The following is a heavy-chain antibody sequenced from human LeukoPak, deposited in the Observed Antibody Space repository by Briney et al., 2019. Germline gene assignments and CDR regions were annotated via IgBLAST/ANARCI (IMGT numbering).Heavy chain of an antibody. D-gene: IGHD1-1*01. V-gene: IGHV6-1*01. J-gene: IGHJ5*02. CDR1: GDSVSSNSAA. Sequence: SQTLSVTCAISGDSVSSNSAAWNCIRQSPSRGLEWLGRTYYRSKWYNDYAVSVKSRITINPDTSKNQFSLQLNSVTPEDTAVYYCAREYVTTFDPWGQGTLVTVSS. CDR2: TYYRSKWYN. CDR3: AREYVTTFDP.